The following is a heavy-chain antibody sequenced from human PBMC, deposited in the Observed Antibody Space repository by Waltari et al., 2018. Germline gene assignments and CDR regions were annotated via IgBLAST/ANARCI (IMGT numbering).Heavy chain of an antibody. CDR1: GFTFSIYD. D-gene: IGHD3-22*01. Sequence: EVQLVESGGGLVQPGGSLRLSCAASGFTFSIYDMNWVRQPPGKGLEWVSYISSSGGTIYYADSVKGRVSISRDNAKNSLYLQMNSLRAEETAVYYCARNDYYDTSGHDYWGQGTLVTVSS. V-gene: IGHV3-48*03. CDR3: ARNDYYDTSGHDY. J-gene: IGHJ4*02. CDR2: ISSSGGTI.